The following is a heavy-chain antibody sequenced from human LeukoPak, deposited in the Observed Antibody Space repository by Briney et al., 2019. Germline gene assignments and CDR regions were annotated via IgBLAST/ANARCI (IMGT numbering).Heavy chain of an antibody. CDR1: GVSLCTGGNY. Sequence: PSETLSVTCSDSGVSLCTGGNYWSWIRQPAGKGLEWIGRVDTSGSTNYNPSLKSRVTISADKSKNQFSLKLTSVTAADTAVYFCANSYYYMDVWGKGTTVTVSS. J-gene: IGHJ6*03. CDR3: ANSYYYMDV. V-gene: IGHV4-61*02. CDR2: VDTSGST.